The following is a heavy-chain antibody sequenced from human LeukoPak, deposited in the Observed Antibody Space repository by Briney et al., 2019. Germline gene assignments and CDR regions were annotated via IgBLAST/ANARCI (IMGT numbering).Heavy chain of an antibody. CDR1: GFSFSTSW. CDR3: AKLLGDVTTFDY. V-gene: IGHV3-7*01. CDR2: INQGGSVR. Sequence: PGGSLRLSCGASGFSFSTSWVTWARQPPGKGLEWVASINQGGSVRHYADSVKGRFTISRDNSKNSLSLQMSSLRAEDTAVYYCAKLLGDVTTFDYWGQGALVTVSS. D-gene: IGHD4-17*01. J-gene: IGHJ4*02.